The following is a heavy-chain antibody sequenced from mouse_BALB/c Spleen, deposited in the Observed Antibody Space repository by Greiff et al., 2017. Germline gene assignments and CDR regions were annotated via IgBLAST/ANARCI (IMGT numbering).Heavy chain of an antibody. J-gene: IGHJ3*01. V-gene: IGHV5-12-2*01. CDR3: ARHDTIDSSGPFAY. CDR2: ISNGGGST. D-gene: IGHD3-2*01. Sequence: EVMLVESGGGLVQPGGSLKLSCAASGFTFSSYTMSWVRQTPEKRLEWVAYISNGGGSTYYPDTVKGRFTISRDNAKNTLYLQMSSLKSEDTAMYYCARHDTIDSSGPFAYWGQGTLVTVSA. CDR1: GFTFSSYT.